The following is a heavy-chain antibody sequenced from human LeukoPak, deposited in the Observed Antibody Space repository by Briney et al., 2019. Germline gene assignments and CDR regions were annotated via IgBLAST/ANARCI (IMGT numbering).Heavy chain of an antibody. D-gene: IGHD2-15*01. CDR1: GFTFDDYA. CDR2: ISWSSGSL. Sequence: GGSLRLSCTASGFTFDDYAMHWVRQAPGKGLEWVSGISWSSGSLGYADSVKGRFIISRDNAKNCLYLQMNSLRAEDTAVYYCARDLTYCSGGSCYFDYYYYGMDVWGQGTTVTVSS. J-gene: IGHJ6*02. CDR3: ARDLTYCSGGSCYFDYYYYGMDV. V-gene: IGHV3-9*01.